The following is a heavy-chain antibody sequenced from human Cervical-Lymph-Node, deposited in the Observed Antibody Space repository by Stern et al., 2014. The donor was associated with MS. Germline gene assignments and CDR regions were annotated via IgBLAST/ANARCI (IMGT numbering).Heavy chain of an antibody. Sequence: VQLVQSGAEVRRPGESLKISCEGSGYTFSNQWIGWVRQAPGKGLEWMGIIHPGDSDTRYAQAFQGKVTISADKSISTAYLQWSSLKASDSAVYYCARQANYGPIPFYFHAMDVWGQGTTVTVSS. CDR3: ARQANYGPIPFYFHAMDV. CDR1: GYTFSNQW. V-gene: IGHV5-51*01. CDR2: IHPGDSDT. D-gene: IGHD2/OR15-2a*01. J-gene: IGHJ6*02.